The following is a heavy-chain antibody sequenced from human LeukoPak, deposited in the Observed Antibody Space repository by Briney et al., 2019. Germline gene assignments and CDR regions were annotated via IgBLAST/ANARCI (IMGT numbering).Heavy chain of an antibody. D-gene: IGHD3-10*01. CDR1: GDSVSSDSAA. CDR2: TYYRSKWYN. Sequence: SQTLSLTCAISGDSVSSDSAAWNWIRQSPSRGLEWLGRTYYRSKWYNDYAVSVKSRITINPDTSKNQFSLKLSSVTAADTAVYYCARVGITAGWNYGMDVWGQGTTVTVSS. J-gene: IGHJ6*02. V-gene: IGHV6-1*01. CDR3: ARVGITAGWNYGMDV.